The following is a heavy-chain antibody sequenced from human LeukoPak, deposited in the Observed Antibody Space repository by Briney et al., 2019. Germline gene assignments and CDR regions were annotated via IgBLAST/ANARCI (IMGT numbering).Heavy chain of an antibody. Sequence: GGSLRLSCVASGFTFSSYGMHWVRQAPGKGLEWVAVIWFDGSEQIYADSVKGRFTVSRDNSKNTLYLQMNSLRAEDTAVYYCASEEILVGSSAFDIWGQGTMVTVSS. D-gene: IGHD3-9*01. V-gene: IGHV3-33*01. J-gene: IGHJ3*02. CDR1: GFTFSSYG. CDR3: ASEEILVGSSAFDI. CDR2: IWFDGSEQ.